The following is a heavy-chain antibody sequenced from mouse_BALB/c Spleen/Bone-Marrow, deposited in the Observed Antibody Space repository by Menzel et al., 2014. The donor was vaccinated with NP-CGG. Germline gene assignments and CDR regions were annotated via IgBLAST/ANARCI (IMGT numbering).Heavy chain of an antibody. CDR2: IFPGTGTT. Sequence: QVQLQQSGAELVKPGASVKLSCKTSGYTFTSYWIQWVKQRPGQGLGWIGEIFPGTGTTYYNEKFKGKATLTIDTSSSTAYMQLSSRPSEDSAVYFCASRDSSGYVPDYWGQGTTLTVSS. CDR1: GYTFTSYW. CDR3: ASRDSSGYVPDY. D-gene: IGHD3-2*01. J-gene: IGHJ2*01. V-gene: IGHV1S132*01.